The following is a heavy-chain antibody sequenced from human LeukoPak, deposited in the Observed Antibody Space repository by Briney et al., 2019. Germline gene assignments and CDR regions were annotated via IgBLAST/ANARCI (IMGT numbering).Heavy chain of an antibody. CDR1: GGSVSRSPYY. Sequence: LRETLSLTCTVSGGSVSRSPYYWGWIRQPPGKGLEWIGNIYYSGSTYYNPSLKSRVTISVDTSKNQFSLKLSSVTAADTAVYYCARDLITMVRGLLDYWGQGTLVTVSS. CDR2: IYYSGST. D-gene: IGHD3-10*01. J-gene: IGHJ4*02. V-gene: IGHV4-39*07. CDR3: ARDLITMVRGLLDY.